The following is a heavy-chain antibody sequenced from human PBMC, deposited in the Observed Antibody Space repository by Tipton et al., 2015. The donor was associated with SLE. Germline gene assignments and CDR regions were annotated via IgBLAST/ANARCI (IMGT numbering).Heavy chain of an antibody. D-gene: IGHD3-9*01. J-gene: IGHJ4*02. CDR1: GGSISSSNYY. V-gene: IGHV4-39*07. Sequence: TLSLTCTVSGGSISSSNYYWGWIRQPPGKGLEWIGSIYYSGSTYYNPSLKSRVTISVDASKNQFSLKLSSVTAADTALYYCARDSGFYDAWTAVRGAGFDYWGQGTLVTVSS. CDR3: ARDSGFYDAWTAVRGAGFDY. CDR2: IYYSGST.